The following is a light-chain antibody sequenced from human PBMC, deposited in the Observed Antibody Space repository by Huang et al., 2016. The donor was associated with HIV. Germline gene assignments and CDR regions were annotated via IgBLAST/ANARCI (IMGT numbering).Light chain of an antibody. CDR3: QQYNSGGT. Sequence: EIVLTQSPATLSVSPGGRATLSCRASQSVGNNLAWYQHKLGQPPRLLMEDASTRAAGVPATVSGSGSATEFTLTISSLQSEDSAVYYCQQYNSGGTFGQGTKLEIK. CDR1: QSVGNN. V-gene: IGKV3-15*01. J-gene: IGKJ2*01. CDR2: DAS.